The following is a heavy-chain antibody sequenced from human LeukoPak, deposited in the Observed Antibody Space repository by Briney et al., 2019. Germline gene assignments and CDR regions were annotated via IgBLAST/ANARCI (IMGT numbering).Heavy chain of an antibody. CDR2: ISRNGGST. CDR3: AKAGDRDFDWLAFS. V-gene: IGHV3-64D*09. J-gene: IGHJ1*01. CDR1: GFTFSSYA. Sequence: GGSLRLSCSASGFTFSSYAMHCVRQAPEEGREYVSAISRNGGSTYYADSVKGRLTISRDNSKNTLYLQMSSLRGEDTAVYYCAKAGDRDFDWLAFSWGQGTLCTVSS. D-gene: IGHD3-9*01.